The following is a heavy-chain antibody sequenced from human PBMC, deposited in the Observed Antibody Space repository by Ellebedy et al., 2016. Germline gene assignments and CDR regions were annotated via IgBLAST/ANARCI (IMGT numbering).Heavy chain of an antibody. V-gene: IGHV4-59*12. CDR2: IYHSGST. Sequence: SETLSLTCTVSGGPITNYYWTWIRQPPGKGLEWVGYIYHSGSTDYNPSLKSRVTISLNTSKNQFSLKLSSVTAADTAVYYCARDSRVTFGGLIVYFDFWGQGTLVTVSS. J-gene: IGHJ4*02. D-gene: IGHD3-16*02. CDR1: GGPITNYY. CDR3: ARDSRVTFGGLIVYFDF.